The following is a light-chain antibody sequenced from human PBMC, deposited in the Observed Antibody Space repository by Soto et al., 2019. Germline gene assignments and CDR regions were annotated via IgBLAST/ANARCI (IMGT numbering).Light chain of an antibody. J-gene: IGKJ2*01. Sequence: EIVLTQSPGTLSLSPGERATLSCKASQSVSSSHLAWYQQKVGQPPRLLLHETSPRATGVPDRFSGSGSGTDFTLTISRLEPEDFAMYYCQQFGNSLYTFGQGTKREI. CDR2: ETS. V-gene: IGKV3-20*01. CDR1: QSVSSSH. CDR3: QQFGNSLYT.